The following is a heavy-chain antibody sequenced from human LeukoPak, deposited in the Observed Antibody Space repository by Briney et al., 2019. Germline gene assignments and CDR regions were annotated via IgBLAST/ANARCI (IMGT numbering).Heavy chain of an antibody. CDR1: GGSISSYY. J-gene: IGHJ2*01. CDR2: IYYSGST. D-gene: IGHD3-16*01. Sequence: SETLSLTCTVSGGSISSYYWSWIRQPPGKGLEWIGYIYYSGSTNYNPSLKSRVTISVDTSKNQFSLKLSSVTAADTAVYYCARLLGSYWYFDLWGRGTLVTVSS. CDR3: ARLLGSYWYFDL. V-gene: IGHV4-59*08.